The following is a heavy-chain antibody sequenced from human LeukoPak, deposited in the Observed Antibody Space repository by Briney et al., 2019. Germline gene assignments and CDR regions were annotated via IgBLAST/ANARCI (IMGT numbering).Heavy chain of an antibody. Sequence: GGSLRLSCVASGFTFSSLWMHWVRQAPGKGLEWVSRIGNDEITTTYADSVKGRFTISRDNAKNTLYLQMNSLRAEDTGVYYCARGGPGTGMDYWGQGALVTVSS. CDR2: IGNDEITT. CDR1: GFTFSSLW. V-gene: IGHV3-74*01. CDR3: ARGGPGTGMDY. J-gene: IGHJ4*02. D-gene: IGHD1-1*01.